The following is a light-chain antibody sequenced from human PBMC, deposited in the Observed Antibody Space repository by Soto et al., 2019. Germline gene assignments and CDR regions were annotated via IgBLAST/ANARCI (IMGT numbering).Light chain of an antibody. CDR3: QQYDSSWT. Sequence: EVVLTQSPGTLSLSPGERATLSCRASQIISSNFLAWYQHKRGQAPILLIYDVSSRASGIPDRFSGSGSGTDFTLTISRLEPEDFAVYYCQQYDSSWTFGQGTKVEIK. CDR1: QIISSNF. CDR2: DVS. V-gene: IGKV3-20*01. J-gene: IGKJ1*01.